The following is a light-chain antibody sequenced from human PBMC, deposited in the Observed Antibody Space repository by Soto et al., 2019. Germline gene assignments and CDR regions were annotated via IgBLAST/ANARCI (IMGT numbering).Light chain of an antibody. J-gene: IGLJ1*01. CDR1: SSNIGAGYD. V-gene: IGLV1-40*01. CDR3: QSYDSSLSGSGV. CDR2: GNN. Sequence: QSVLTQPPSVSGAPGQRVTISCTGSSSNIGAGYDVHWYQQLPGTAPTLLIYGNNNRPSGVPDRFSGSKSATSASLAITGLQAEYEADYYCQSYDSSLSGSGVFGTGTKLTVL.